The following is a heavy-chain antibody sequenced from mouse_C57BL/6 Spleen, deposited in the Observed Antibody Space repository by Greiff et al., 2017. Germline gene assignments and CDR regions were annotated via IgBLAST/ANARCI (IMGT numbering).Heavy chain of an antibody. Sequence: VQLKESGAELAKPGASVKLSCKASGYTFTSYWMHWVKQRPGQGLEWIGYINPSSGYTKYNQKFKDKATLTADKSSSTAYMQLSSLTYEDSAVYYCARNYGSSYGGAWFAYWGQGTLVTVSA. CDR2: INPSSGYT. V-gene: IGHV1-7*01. D-gene: IGHD1-1*01. CDR1: GYTFTSYW. CDR3: ARNYGSSYGGAWFAY. J-gene: IGHJ3*01.